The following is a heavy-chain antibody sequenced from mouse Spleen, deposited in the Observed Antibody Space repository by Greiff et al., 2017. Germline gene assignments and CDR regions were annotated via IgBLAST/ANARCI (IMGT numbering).Heavy chain of an antibody. CDR1: GFNIKDTY. CDR3: AFNSLLRLGYAMDY. CDR2: IDPANGNT. V-gene: IGHV14-3*02. D-gene: IGHD1-2*01. Sequence: EVKLQESGAELVRPGASVKLSCTASGFNIKDTYMHWVKQRPEQGLEWIGRIDPANGNTKYDPKFQGKATITADTSSNTAYLQLSSLTSEDTAVYYCAFNSLLRLGYAMDYWGQGTSVTVSS. J-gene: IGHJ4*01.